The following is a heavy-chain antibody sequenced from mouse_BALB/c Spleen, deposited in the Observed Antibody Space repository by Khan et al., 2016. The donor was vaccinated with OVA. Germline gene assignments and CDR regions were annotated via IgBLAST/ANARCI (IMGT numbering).Heavy chain of an antibody. D-gene: IGHD2-14*01. J-gene: IGHJ3*01. V-gene: IGHV1-4*01. CDR3: TKEGAYYRSDGWFAY. CDR1: GYTFTSYT. Sequence: QVQLQQSGAELTRPGASVKMSCKASGYTFTSYTMHWVKQRPGQGLEWIGYINPVSDYTNYNQNFKDKATLTADKYSSTAYMQLRSLTSEASAVYYCTKEGAYYRSDGWFAYWGQGTLVTVST. CDR2: INPVSDYT.